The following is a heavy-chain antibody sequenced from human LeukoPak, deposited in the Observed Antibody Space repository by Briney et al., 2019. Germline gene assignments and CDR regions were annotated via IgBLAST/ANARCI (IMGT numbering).Heavy chain of an antibody. D-gene: IGHD3-16*01. CDR2: IIPIFGTA. J-gene: IGHJ3*02. CDR1: GGTFSSYA. CDR3: ARPRQERIIRGAFDI. V-gene: IGHV1-69*06. Sequence: ASVKVSCKASGGTFSSYAISWVRQAPGQGLEWMGGIIPIFGTANYAQKFQGRVTITADKSTSTAYMELSSLRSEDTAVYYCARPRQERIIRGAFDIWGQGTMVTVSS.